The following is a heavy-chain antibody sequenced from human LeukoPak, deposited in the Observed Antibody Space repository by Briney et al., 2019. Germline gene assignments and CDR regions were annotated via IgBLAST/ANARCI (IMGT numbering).Heavy chain of an antibody. CDR3: ARDHYVGNGMDV. D-gene: IGHD1-26*01. V-gene: IGHV3-33*01. CDR2: IRYDGSNK. CDR1: GFTFSSYD. J-gene: IGHJ6*04. Sequence: GGSLRLSCAASGFTFSSYDMHWVRQAPGKGLEWVAVIRYDGSNKYYADSVKGRFTISRDNSKNTLYLQMNSLRAEDTAVYYGARDHYVGNGMDVWGKGTTVTVSS.